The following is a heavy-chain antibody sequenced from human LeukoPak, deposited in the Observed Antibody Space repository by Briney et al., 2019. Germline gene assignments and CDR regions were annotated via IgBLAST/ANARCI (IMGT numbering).Heavy chain of an antibody. CDR2: MNPNSGNT. CDR1: GGTFSSYA. D-gene: IGHD4-17*01. J-gene: IGHJ3*02. CDR3: ARTSEETTADAFDI. V-gene: IGHV1-8*03. Sequence: GASVKVSCKASGGTFSSYAINWVRQATGQGLEWMGWMNPNSGNTGYAQKFQGRVTITRNTSISTAYMELSSLRSEDTAVYYCARTSEETTADAFDIWGQGTMVTVSS.